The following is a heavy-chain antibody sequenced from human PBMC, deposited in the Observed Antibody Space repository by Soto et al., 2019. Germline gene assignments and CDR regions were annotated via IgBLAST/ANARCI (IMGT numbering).Heavy chain of an antibody. D-gene: IGHD2-21*01. CDR1: GLTFSNVW. V-gene: IGHV3-15*07. J-gene: IGHJ4*02. Sequence: VQLVESGGGFVKPGGSLRLSCAASGLTFSNVWMNWVRQAPGKGLEWVGHIKSKTDGGTTDNAAPVKGRFTISRDDSKNTLYLQMNSLKIDDTGVYYCTTDIWPYFQSDYWGQGTLVTVSP. CDR3: TTDIWPYFQSDY. CDR2: IKSKTDGGTT.